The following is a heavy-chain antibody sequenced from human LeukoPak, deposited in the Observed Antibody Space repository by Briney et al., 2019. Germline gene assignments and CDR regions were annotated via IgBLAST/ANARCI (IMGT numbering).Heavy chain of an antibody. Sequence: ASVKVSCKASGGTFSSYAISWVRQAPGQGLEWMGGIIPIFGTANYAQKFQGRVTITTDESTSTAYMEPSSLRSEDTAVYYCASQPAGDPSGNFDYWGQGTLVTVSS. V-gene: IGHV1-69*05. CDR1: GGTFSSYA. CDR2: IIPIFGTA. CDR3: ASQPAGDPSGNFDY. D-gene: IGHD7-27*01. J-gene: IGHJ4*02.